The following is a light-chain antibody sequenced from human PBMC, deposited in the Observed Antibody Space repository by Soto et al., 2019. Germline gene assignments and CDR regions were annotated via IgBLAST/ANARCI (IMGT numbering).Light chain of an antibody. CDR1: QSISANY. Sequence: EIVLTQSPGTLSLSPGERATLSCRPSQSISANYLAWYQQKPGQAPRLLIYGVSTRATGIPDRFSGSGSGTDFTLTISSLEPEDFAVYYCQQRSNWPITFGQGTRLEIK. CDR3: QQRSNWPIT. CDR2: GVS. V-gene: IGKV3D-20*02. J-gene: IGKJ5*01.